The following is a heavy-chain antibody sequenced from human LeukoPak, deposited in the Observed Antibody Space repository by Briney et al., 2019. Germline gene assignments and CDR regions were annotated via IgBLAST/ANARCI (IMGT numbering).Heavy chain of an antibody. J-gene: IGHJ4*02. V-gene: IGHV4-39*07. CDR1: GVSISSSSYY. CDR2: IYYSGST. D-gene: IGHD3-10*01. Sequence: SETLSLTCTVSGVSISSSSYYWGWIRQPPGKGLEWIGSIYYSGSTYYNPSLKSRVTISVDTSKNQFSLKLSSVTAADTAVYYCARNVIMDYWGQGTLVTVSS. CDR3: ARNVIMDY.